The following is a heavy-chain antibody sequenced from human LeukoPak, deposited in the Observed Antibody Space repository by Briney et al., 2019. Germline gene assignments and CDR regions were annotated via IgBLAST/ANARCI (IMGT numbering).Heavy chain of an antibody. CDR1: GGSFSGYY. CDR3: ARDIQYYYGSGSIPMDV. V-gene: IGHV4-34*01. D-gene: IGHD3-10*01. CDR2: INHSRST. Sequence: SETLSLTCAVYGGSFSGYYWSWIRQPPGKGLEWIGEINHSRSTSYNPSLKSRVTISVDTSKNQFSLKLSSVTAADTAVYYCARDIQYYYGSGSIPMDVWGKGTTVTVSS. J-gene: IGHJ6*04.